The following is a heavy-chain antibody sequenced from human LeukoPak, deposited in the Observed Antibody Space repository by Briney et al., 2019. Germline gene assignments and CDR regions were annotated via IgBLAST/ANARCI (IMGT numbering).Heavy chain of an antibody. CDR3: AKGAKWELLLHFDY. Sequence: PGGSLRLSCAASGFTFSSYSMNWVRQAPGKGLEWVSYISSSSSTIYYADSVKGRFTISRDNAKNSLYLQMNSLRAEDTALYYCAKGAKWELLLHFDYWGQGTLVTVSS. CDR1: GFTFSSYS. D-gene: IGHD1-26*01. J-gene: IGHJ4*02. CDR2: ISSSSSTI. V-gene: IGHV3-48*04.